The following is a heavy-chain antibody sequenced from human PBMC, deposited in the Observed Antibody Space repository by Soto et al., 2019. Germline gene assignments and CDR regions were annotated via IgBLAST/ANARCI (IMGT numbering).Heavy chain of an antibody. CDR2: ISAYNGNT. CDR1: GYTFTSYG. V-gene: IGHV1-18*01. J-gene: IGHJ6*03. D-gene: IGHD3-10*01. Sequence: ASVKVSCKASGYTFTSYGISWVRQAPGQGLEWMGWISAYNGNTNYAQKLQGRVTMTTDTSTSTAYMELRSLRSDDTAVYYCGRVPDSGYYYYYYRDVWGKGTTVTVSS. CDR3: GRVPDSGYYYYYYRDV.